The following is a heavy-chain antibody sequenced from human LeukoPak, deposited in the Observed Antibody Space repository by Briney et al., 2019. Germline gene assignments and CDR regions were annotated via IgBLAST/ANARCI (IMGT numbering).Heavy chain of an antibody. CDR2: IYYTGST. CDR1: GGSIRSSSYY. D-gene: IGHD3-16*01. CDR3: SRCLGGRCDYFDY. Sequence: PSETLSLTCTVSGGSIRSSSYYWAWIPQPPGKGLEWFGSIYYTGSTYSNPSLRSRVTISVDTSKYQLSLRLSSVTAADTAVYYCSRCLGGRCDYFDYWGQGTLVTVS. V-gene: IGHV4-39*07. J-gene: IGHJ4*02.